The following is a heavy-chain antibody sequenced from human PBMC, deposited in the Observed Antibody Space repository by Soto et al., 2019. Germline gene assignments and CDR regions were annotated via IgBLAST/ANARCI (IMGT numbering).Heavy chain of an antibody. D-gene: IGHD3-3*01. J-gene: IGHJ4*02. CDR1: GYTFSSHA. CDR3: ARDGARIAVFGVVYYFDY. CDR2: INAGNGDT. Sequence: GASVKVSFKASGYTFSSHAIHWLRQAPGQRLEWMGWINAGNGDTKYSQKFQGRVAITRDTSASSAYMALSTLRSEDTAVYYCARDGARIAVFGVVYYFDYWGQGTVVTVSS. V-gene: IGHV1-3*01.